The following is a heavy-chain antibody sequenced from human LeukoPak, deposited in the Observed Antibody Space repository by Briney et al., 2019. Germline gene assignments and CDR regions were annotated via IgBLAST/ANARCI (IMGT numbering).Heavy chain of an antibody. CDR2: INHSGST. V-gene: IGHV4-34*01. CDR3: ARGGLSSLFDY. D-gene: IGHD3-16*02. CDR1: GGSFSGYY. J-gene: IGHJ4*02. Sequence: SETLSLTCAVYGGSFSGYYWSWIRRPPGKGLEWIGEINHSGSTNYNPSLKSRVTMSVDTSKNQISLKLSTVTAADTAVYYCARGGLSSLFDYWGQGTLVTVSS.